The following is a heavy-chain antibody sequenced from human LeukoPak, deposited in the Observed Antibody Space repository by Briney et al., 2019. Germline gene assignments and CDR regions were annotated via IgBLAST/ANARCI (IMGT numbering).Heavy chain of an antibody. CDR3: AVIPDYGGKTLDY. D-gene: IGHD4-23*01. Sequence: GGSLRLSCAASGFTFSSYSMNWVRQAPGKGLEWVSSISSSSSYIYYADSVKGRFTISRDNAKNSLYLQMNSLRAEDTAVYYCAVIPDYGGKTLDYWGQGTLVTVSS. J-gene: IGHJ4*02. V-gene: IGHV3-21*01. CDR2: ISSSSSYI. CDR1: GFTFSSYS.